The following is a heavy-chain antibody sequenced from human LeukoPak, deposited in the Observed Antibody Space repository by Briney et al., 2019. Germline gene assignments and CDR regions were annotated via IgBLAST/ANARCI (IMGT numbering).Heavy chain of an antibody. Sequence: ASVKVSCKASGGTFSSYAISWVRQAPGQGLEWMGGIIPIFGTANYAQKFQGRVTITTDESTSTAYMELSSLRSEDTAVYYCARAPPSDWGSDYWGQGTLVTVSS. V-gene: IGHV1-69*05. CDR3: ARAPPSDWGSDY. CDR2: IIPIFGTA. D-gene: IGHD7-27*01. CDR1: GGTFSSYA. J-gene: IGHJ4*02.